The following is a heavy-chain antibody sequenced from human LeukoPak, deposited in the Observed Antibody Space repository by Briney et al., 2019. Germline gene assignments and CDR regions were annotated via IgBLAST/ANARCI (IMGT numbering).Heavy chain of an antibody. CDR3: ARGLRVRGVITSYYYYGMDV. Sequence: GSLRLSCAASGFTFSSYWMSWVRQAPGKGLEWIGEINHSGSTNYNPSLKSRVTISVDTSKNQFSLKLSSVTAADTAVYYCARGLRVRGVITSYYYYGMDVWGKGTTVTVSS. CDR1: GFTFSSYW. V-gene: IGHV4-34*01. J-gene: IGHJ6*04. CDR2: INHSGST. D-gene: IGHD3-10*01.